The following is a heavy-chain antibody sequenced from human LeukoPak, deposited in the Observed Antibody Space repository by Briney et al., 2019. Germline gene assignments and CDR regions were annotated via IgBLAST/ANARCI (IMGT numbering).Heavy chain of an antibody. CDR3: ARGPRNSSSYQYFQH. Sequence: GGSLRLSCTASGFTFSSYSMNWVRQSPGKGLEWVSSISSSSNYIYYADSVKGRFTISRDNAKNSLSLQMNSLRADDTALYYCARGPRNSSSYQYFQHWGQGTLVTVSS. J-gene: IGHJ1*01. CDR1: GFTFSSYS. CDR2: ISSSSNYI. V-gene: IGHV3-21*06. D-gene: IGHD6-13*01.